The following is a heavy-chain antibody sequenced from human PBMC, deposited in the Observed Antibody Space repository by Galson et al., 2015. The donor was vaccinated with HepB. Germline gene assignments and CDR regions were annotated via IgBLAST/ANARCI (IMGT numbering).Heavy chain of an antibody. CDR2: ISYDGSNK. Sequence: SLRLSCAASGLAFRKNGMHWVRQAPGKGLEWVAVISYDGSNKEYADSVKGRFIISRDNSKNTVYLQMSSLRTEDTAVYFCANEGQWLKAHFDYWGQGTRVIVSS. CDR3: ANEGQWLKAHFDY. CDR1: GLAFRKNG. V-gene: IGHV3-30*18. J-gene: IGHJ4*02. D-gene: IGHD6-19*01.